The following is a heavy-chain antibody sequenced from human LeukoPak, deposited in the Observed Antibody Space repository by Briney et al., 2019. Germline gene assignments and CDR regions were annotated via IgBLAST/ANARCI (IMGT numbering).Heavy chain of an antibody. Sequence: GGSLRLSCAASGFTFSTYWMHWVRQAPGRGLEWVANIKQDGSEIYYVDSVKGRFTISRDNAKSSLYLQMNSLRVEDTAVYYCVRAMDVWGPGTTVTVSS. CDR2: IKQDGSEI. CDR3: VRAMDV. V-gene: IGHV3-7*03. CDR1: GFTFSTYW. J-gene: IGHJ6*02.